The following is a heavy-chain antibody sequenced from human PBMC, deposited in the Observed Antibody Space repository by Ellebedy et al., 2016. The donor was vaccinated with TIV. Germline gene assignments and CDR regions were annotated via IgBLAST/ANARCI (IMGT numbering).Heavy chain of an antibody. CDR1: GDSITTSNYF. CDR3: ARTDPWQPIDD. J-gene: IGHJ4*02. D-gene: IGHD2-21*02. CDR2: LTFGGES. V-gene: IGHV4-39*01. Sequence: MPSETLSLTCSVSGDSITTSNYFWGWVRQPPGKGLEWIGSLTFGGESYFDPPLKSRVTLSADTSKNHLSLNLRPVTAADTAVYYCARTDPWQPIDDWGQGILVSVSS.